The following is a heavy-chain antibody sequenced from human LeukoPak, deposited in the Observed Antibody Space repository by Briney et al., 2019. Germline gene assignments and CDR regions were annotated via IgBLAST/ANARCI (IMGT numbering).Heavy chain of an antibody. J-gene: IGHJ4*02. Sequence: ETLSLTCTVSGGSISSYYWSWVRQAPGKGLEWVANIKQDGSEKYYVDSVKGRFTISRDNAKNSLYLQMNSLRAEDTAVYYCASYSSSWYYFDYWGQGTLVTVSS. CDR3: ASYSSSWYYFDY. V-gene: IGHV3-7*01. D-gene: IGHD6-13*01. CDR2: IKQDGSEK. CDR1: GGSISSYY.